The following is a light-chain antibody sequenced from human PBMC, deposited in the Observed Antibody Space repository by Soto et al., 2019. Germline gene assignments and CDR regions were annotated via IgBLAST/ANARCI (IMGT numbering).Light chain of an antibody. V-gene: IGLV1-40*01. CDR3: QSFDSSLSGYV. Sequence: QSALTQPPSVSGAPGQRVTISCTGSSSNIGSNYDVHWYKHLPGTAPKLLIYGNSNRPSGVPDRFSGSKSGTSASLAITGFQAEDEADYYCQSFDSSLSGYVFGTGTKVTVL. CDR1: SSNIGSNYD. CDR2: GNS. J-gene: IGLJ1*01.